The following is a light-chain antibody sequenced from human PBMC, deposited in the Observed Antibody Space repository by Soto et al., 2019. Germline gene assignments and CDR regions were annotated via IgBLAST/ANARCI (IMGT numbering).Light chain of an antibody. CDR1: QSINNL. CDR3: QQYDSYPLT. CDR2: DVS. V-gene: IGKV1-5*01. Sequence: SHSPATVSASEEDRVTITCRASQSINNLLAWYQQKPGKAPKFLIYDVSTLESGVPSRFSGSGSGTEFTLTISSLQPEDFATYNCQQYDSYPLTFGGGTMAAIK. J-gene: IGKJ4*01.